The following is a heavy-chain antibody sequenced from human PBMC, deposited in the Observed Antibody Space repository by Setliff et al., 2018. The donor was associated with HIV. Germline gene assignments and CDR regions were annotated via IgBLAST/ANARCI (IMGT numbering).Heavy chain of an antibody. V-gene: IGHV4-59*12. CDR2: IYYGVST. CDR3: VRDRETVSISGVAVPYFDY. D-gene: IGHD3-3*01. CDR1: GGSISSYY. J-gene: IGHJ4*02. Sequence: SETLSLTCTVSGGSISSYYWSWIRQPPGKGLEWIAYIYYGVSTNYNPSLKSRVTISVDTSKNQFSLKLTSVTAEDTAVYYCVRDRETVSISGVAVPYFDYWGQGTQVTVSS.